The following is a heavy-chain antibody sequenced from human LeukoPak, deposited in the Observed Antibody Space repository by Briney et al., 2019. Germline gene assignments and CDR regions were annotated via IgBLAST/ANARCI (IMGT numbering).Heavy chain of an antibody. Sequence: PGGSLRLXCAASGFTFSSYGMHWVRQAPGKGLEWVAFIRYDGSNKYYADSVKGRFTISRDNSKNTLYLQMNSLRAEDTAVYYCAKDRVSGDSSGYYPDYWGQGTLVTVSS. V-gene: IGHV3-30*02. CDR2: IRYDGSNK. CDR1: GFTFSSYG. D-gene: IGHD3-22*01. CDR3: AKDRVSGDSSGYYPDY. J-gene: IGHJ4*02.